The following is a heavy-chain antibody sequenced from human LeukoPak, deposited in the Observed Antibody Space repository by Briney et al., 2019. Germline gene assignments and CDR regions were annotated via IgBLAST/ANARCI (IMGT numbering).Heavy chain of an antibody. V-gene: IGHV3-23*01. D-gene: IGHD6-13*01. J-gene: IGHJ4*02. CDR2: ISAGGGST. CDR1: GFTFSSYA. CDR3: AKRIAAPGPTFDF. Sequence: GGSLRLSCAASGFTFSSYALSWVRQAPGKGLEWVSHISAGGGSTYYADSVKGRFTISRDNSKDTLYLQMNSLGAEDTAVYYCAKRIAAPGPTFDFWGQGTLVTVSS.